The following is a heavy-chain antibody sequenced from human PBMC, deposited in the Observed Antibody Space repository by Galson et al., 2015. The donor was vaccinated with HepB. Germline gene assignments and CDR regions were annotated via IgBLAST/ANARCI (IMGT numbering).Heavy chain of an antibody. Sequence: SLRLSCAASGFIFSDYYMSWIRQAPGKGLEWISYISSSGTNTHYADSVKGRFTISRDNAKNALYLQMSSLRADDTAVYYCARGGDGWYGINYWGQGTLVTVSS. CDR1: GFIFSDYY. CDR3: ARGGDGWYGINY. J-gene: IGHJ4*02. CDR2: ISSSGTNT. V-gene: IGHV3-11*01. D-gene: IGHD6-19*01.